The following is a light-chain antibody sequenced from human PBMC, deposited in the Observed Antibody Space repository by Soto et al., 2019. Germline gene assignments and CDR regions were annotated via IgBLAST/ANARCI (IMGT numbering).Light chain of an antibody. CDR3: QQYGSSPIT. V-gene: IGKV3-20*01. CDR2: DAS. CDR1: QSVSSSW. J-gene: IGKJ5*01. Sequence: ERVLTQSPGTLSLSPGERATLSCRASQSVSSSWLAWYQQKPGQAPRLLIYDASGRATGSPDRFSGSGSGTDFTLTISRLEPEDFAVYYCQQYGSSPITFGQGTRLEIK.